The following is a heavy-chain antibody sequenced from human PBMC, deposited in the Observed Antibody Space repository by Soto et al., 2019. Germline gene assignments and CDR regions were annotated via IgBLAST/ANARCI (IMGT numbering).Heavy chain of an antibody. CDR3: ARAGLPSTLQITWFDP. CDR1: GGTFGSYA. V-gene: IGHV1-69*06. D-gene: IGHD2-2*02. J-gene: IGHJ5*02. CDR2: IIPIFGST. Sequence: ASVKVSGKASGGTFGSYAISWVRQAPGQGLEWMGGIIPIFGSTKYAQRFQGRVTITADKSTSTAYMELSSLRSEDTAVYYCARAGLPSTLQITWFDPWGLGTLVTVSS.